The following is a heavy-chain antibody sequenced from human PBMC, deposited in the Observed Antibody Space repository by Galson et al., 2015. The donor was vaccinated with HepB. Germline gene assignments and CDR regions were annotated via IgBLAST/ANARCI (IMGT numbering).Heavy chain of an antibody. CDR2: ISSSSSTI. CDR1: GFTFSSYS. J-gene: IGHJ5*02. V-gene: IGHV3-48*02. CDR3: AREGLESYDILTGYYGFDP. D-gene: IGHD3-9*01. Sequence: SLRLSCAASGFTFSSYSMNWVRQAPGKGLEWVSYISSSSSTIYYADSVKGRFTISRDNAKNSLYLQMNSLRDEDTAVYYCAREGLESYDILTGYYGFDPWGRGTLVTVSS.